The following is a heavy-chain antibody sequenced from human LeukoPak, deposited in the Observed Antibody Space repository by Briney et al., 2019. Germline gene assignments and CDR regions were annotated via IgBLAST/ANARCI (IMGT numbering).Heavy chain of an antibody. J-gene: IGHJ4*02. CDR2: ISGSGDGA. CDR1: GFTFSTYA. D-gene: IGHD2-21*01. V-gene: IGHV3-23*01. Sequence: GGSLRLSCAASGFTFSTYAMSWIRQAPGKGLQWVSLISGSGDGAHYADSVKGRFTISRDNSKNTVYLQMTNLRAEDTAVYYCAKGYIQLWWFDYWGQGTLVTVSS. CDR3: AKGYIQLWWFDY.